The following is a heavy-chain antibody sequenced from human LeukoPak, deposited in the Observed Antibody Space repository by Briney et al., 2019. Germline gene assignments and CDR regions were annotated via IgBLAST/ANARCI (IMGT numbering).Heavy chain of an antibody. CDR2: IDTAGKT. J-gene: IGHJ4*02. CDR3: AREWPGSGNPPGY. CDR1: GFTFSDYD. D-gene: IGHD3-10*01. V-gene: IGHV3-13*01. Sequence: GGSLRLSCAASGFTFSDYDMHWLRQVTGKGLEWVSAIDTAGKTYYSGSVRGQFTISRENLKNSLYLQMNSLRAEDTAVYYCAREWPGSGNPPGYWGQGTLVTVSS.